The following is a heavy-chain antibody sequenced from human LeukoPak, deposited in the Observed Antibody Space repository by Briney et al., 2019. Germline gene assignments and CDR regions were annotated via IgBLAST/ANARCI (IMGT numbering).Heavy chain of an antibody. Sequence: TLSLTCTVSGGSISSGSYYWSWIRQPAGKELEWIGRIYTSGSTNYNPSLKSRVTISVDTSKNQFSLKLSSVTAADTAVYYCARHDILTGYCPWGQGTLVTVSS. D-gene: IGHD3-9*01. V-gene: IGHV4-61*02. CDR3: ARHDILTGYCP. CDR1: GGSISSGSYY. J-gene: IGHJ5*02. CDR2: IYTSGST.